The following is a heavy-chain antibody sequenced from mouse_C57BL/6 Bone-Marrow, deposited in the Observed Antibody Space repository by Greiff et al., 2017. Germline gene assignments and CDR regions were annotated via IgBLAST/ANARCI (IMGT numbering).Heavy chain of an antibody. CDR3: ARGGALFAY. D-gene: IGHD6-1*01. V-gene: IGHV1-4*01. Sequence: VQLQRSGAELARPGASVKMSCTASGYTFTSYTMPWVTQRPGQGLEWIVYINPSSGYTKYNQKVKVKATLTADKSSSPAYMQLSSLTSEDSAVYYGARGGALFAYWGQGTLVTVSA. CDR2: INPSSGYT. CDR1: GYTFTSYT. J-gene: IGHJ3*01.